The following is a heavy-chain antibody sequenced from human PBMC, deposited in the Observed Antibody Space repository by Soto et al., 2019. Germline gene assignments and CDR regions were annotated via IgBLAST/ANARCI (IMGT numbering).Heavy chain of an antibody. J-gene: IGHJ2*01. CDR1: GYTITRHW. D-gene: IGHD3-22*01. CDR2: INPGGDGT. Sequence: ASVKVSCKASGYTITRHWMHWVRQAPGQGLEWMGVINPGGDGTIYAQKLQGRVTMTRDTSTSTVYMELSSLRSDDTALYYCARDNSYNSGGATGWYFDLWGRGTLVTVSS. CDR3: ARDNSYNSGGATGWYFDL. V-gene: IGHV1-46*04.